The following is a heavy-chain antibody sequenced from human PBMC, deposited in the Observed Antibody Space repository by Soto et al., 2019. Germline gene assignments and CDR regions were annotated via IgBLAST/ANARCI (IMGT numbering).Heavy chain of an antibody. D-gene: IGHD2-2*01. V-gene: IGHV3-9*01. CDR3: AKDNTRYCSSTLCSSDAFDI. J-gene: IGHJ3*02. CDR2: ISWNSGSI. CDR1: GFTFDDYA. Sequence: GGSLRLSCAASGFTFDDYAMHWVRQAPGKGLEWVSGISWNSGSIGYADSVKGRFTISRDNAKNSLYLQMNSLRAEDTALYYCAKDNTRYCSSTLCSSDAFDIWGQGTMVTVSS.